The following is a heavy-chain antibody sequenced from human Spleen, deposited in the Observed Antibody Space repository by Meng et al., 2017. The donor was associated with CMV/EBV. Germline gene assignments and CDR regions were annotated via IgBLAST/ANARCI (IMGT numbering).Heavy chain of an antibody. CDR2: IYYSGST. Sequence: SETLSLTCTVSGGSISSYYWSWIRQPPGKGLEWIGSIYYSGSTYYNPSLKSRVTISVDTSKNQFSLKLSSVTAADTAVYYCARGYCSGGSCVDYWGQGTLVTVSS. D-gene: IGHD2-15*01. CDR1: GGSISSYY. J-gene: IGHJ4*02. CDR3: ARGYCSGGSCVDY. V-gene: IGHV4-39*07.